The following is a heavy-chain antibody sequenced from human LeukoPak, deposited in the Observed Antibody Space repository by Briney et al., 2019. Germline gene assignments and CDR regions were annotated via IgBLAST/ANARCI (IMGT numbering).Heavy chain of an antibody. CDR2: IWYDGSNK. D-gene: IGHD1-26*01. CDR3: ARVGSGSFHDAFDI. Sequence: PGRSLRLSCAASGFTFSSYGMHWVRQAPGKGLEGVAVIWYDGSNKYYADSVKGRFTISRDNSKNTLYLQMNSLRAEDTAVYYCARVGSGSFHDAFDIWGQGTMVTVSS. CDR1: GFTFSSYG. J-gene: IGHJ3*02. V-gene: IGHV3-33*01.